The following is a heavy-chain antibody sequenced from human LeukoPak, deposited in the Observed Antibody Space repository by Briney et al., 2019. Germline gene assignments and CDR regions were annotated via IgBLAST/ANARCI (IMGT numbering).Heavy chain of an antibody. J-gene: IGHJ4*02. V-gene: IGHV2-5*02. CDR3: AHRGPGGLYVLFDY. CDR1: GFSLSTSGVG. CDR2: IYWDDDK. D-gene: IGHD2-2*02. Sequence: SGPTLVKPTQTLTLTCTFSGFSLSTSGVGVGSIRQPPGKALEWLALIYWDDDKRYSPSLKSRLTITKDTSKNQVVLTMTNMDPVDTATYYCAHRGPGGLYVLFDYWGQGTLVTVSS.